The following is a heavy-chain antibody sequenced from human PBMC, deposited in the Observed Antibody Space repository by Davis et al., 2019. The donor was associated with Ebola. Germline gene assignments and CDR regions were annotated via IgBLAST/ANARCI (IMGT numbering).Heavy chain of an antibody. V-gene: IGHV3-30*18. CDR2: ISHDGSNK. CDR1: GFTFSNYG. J-gene: IGHJ4*02. Sequence: PGGSLRLSCAAPGFTFSNYGVHWVRQAPGKGLEWVALISHDGSNKHYADSVKGRFTISRDNSNNTVYLQTNSLRTEDTAVYYCAKDGSGYSNEYWGQGTEVTVSS. D-gene: IGHD3-22*01. CDR3: AKDGSGYSNEY.